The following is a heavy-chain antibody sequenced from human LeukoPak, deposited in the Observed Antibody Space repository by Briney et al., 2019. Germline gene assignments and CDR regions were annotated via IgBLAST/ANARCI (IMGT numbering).Heavy chain of an antibody. Sequence: ASVKVSCKASGYTFTSYDINWVRQATGQGLEWVGWMNPNNGNTGYAQKFQGRVTTTRNTSISTAYMELSSLTSEDTAVYYCARRVAGVDCWGQGTLVTVSS. V-gene: IGHV1-8*01. D-gene: IGHD6-19*01. CDR1: GYTFTSYD. J-gene: IGHJ4*02. CDR2: MNPNNGNT. CDR3: ARRVAGVDC.